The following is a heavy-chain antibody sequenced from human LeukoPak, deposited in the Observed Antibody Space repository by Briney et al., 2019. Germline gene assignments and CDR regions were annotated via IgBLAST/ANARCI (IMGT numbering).Heavy chain of an antibody. D-gene: IGHD3-22*01. CDR3: ARVGRPYYYDSSGYYAYFDY. Sequence: ASVKVSCKASGGTFSSYAISWVRQAPGQGLEWMGRIIPIFGTANYAQKFQGRVTITTDEYTSTAYMELSSLRSEDTAVYYCARVGRPYYYDSSGYYAYFDYWGQGTLVTVSS. V-gene: IGHV1-69*05. J-gene: IGHJ4*02. CDR1: GGTFSSYA. CDR2: IIPIFGTA.